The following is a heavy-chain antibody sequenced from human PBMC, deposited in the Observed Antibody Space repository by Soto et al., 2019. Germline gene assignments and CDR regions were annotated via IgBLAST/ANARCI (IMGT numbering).Heavy chain of an antibody. Sequence: EVQLVQSGAEVKKPGESLKISCKGSGYSFTSYWIGWVRQMPGKGLEWMGIIYRGDSDTRYSPSFQGQVTISADKSISTAYLQWSSLKASDTAMYYCARLDRDFWSGPILNWIDPWGQGTLVTVSS. CDR1: GYSFTSYW. CDR2: IYRGDSDT. D-gene: IGHD3-3*01. V-gene: IGHV5-51*03. J-gene: IGHJ5*02. CDR3: ARLDRDFWSGPILNWIDP.